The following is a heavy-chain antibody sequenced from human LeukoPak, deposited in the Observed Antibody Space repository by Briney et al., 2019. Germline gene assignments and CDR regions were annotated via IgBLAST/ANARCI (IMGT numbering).Heavy chain of an antibody. D-gene: IGHD6-13*01. Sequence: ASVKASCKASGYTFTGYYMHWVRQAPGQGLEWMGWINPNSGGTNYAQKLQGRVTMTTDTSTSTAYMELRSLRSDDTAVYYCAREGLVGIAAAGTMQVRIDYWGQGTLVTVSS. CDR3: AREGLVGIAAAGTMQVRIDY. V-gene: IGHV1-2*02. J-gene: IGHJ4*02. CDR2: INPNSGGT. CDR1: GYTFTGYY.